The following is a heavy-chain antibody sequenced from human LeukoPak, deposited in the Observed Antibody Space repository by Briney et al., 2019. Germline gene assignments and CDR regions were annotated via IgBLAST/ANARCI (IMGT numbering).Heavy chain of an antibody. Sequence: ASVKVTCKASGYTFTGYGISWVRHAPGQGLGWMGWISGYNDNTNYAQNLQGRVTMTIDTSTSTAYMELRSLRSDDTAVYYCARGRHPHTISWYGDAFDIWGQGTMVTVSS. CDR2: ISGYNDNT. CDR3: ARGRHPHTISWYGDAFDI. CDR1: GYTFTGYG. D-gene: IGHD6-13*01. J-gene: IGHJ3*02. V-gene: IGHV1-18*01.